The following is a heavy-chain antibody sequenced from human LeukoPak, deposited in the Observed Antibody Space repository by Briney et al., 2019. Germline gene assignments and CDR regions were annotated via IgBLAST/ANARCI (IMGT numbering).Heavy chain of an antibody. V-gene: IGHV3-23*01. D-gene: IGHD4-17*01. J-gene: IGHJ2*01. CDR2: ISGSGGST. Sequence: PGGSLRLSCAASGFTVSSNYMSWVRQAPGKGLEWVSAISGSGGSTYYADSVKGRFTISRDNSKNTLYLQMNSLRAEDTAVYYCAKDRNTDYGDYILREYFDLWGRGTLVTVSS. CDR3: AKDRNTDYGDYILREYFDL. CDR1: GFTVSSNY.